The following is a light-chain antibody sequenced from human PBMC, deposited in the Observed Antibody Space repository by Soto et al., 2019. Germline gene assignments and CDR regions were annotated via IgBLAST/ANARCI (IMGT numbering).Light chain of an antibody. CDR3: QQRSNWPSGYT. J-gene: IGKJ2*01. CDR1: QSVSRY. Sequence: EIVLTQSPATLSLSPGERATLSCRASQSVSRYLAWYQQKPGQAPRLLIYDASNRATGIPARFSGSGSGTDITLTISSLEPEDFAVYYCQQRSNWPSGYTFGQGTKLQIK. V-gene: IGKV3-11*01. CDR2: DAS.